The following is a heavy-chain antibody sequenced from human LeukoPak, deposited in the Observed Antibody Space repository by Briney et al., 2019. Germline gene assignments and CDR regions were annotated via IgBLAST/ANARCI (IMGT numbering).Heavy chain of an antibody. D-gene: IGHD1-26*01. J-gene: IGHJ4*02. V-gene: IGHV3-30*18. CDR1: GFTFSSYG. Sequence: GGSLRLSCAAPGFTFSSYGMHWVRQAPGKGLEWVAVISYDGSNKYYADSVKGRFTISRDNSKNTLYLQMNSLRAEDTAVYYCAKDQIDWEWELLIGSFDYWGQGTLVTVSS. CDR2: ISYDGSNK. CDR3: AKDQIDWEWELLIGSFDY.